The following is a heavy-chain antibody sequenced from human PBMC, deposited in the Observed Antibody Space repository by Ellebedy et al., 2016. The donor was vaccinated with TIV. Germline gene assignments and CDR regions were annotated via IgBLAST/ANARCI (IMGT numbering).Heavy chain of an antibody. CDR3: AREWDASMASYYYYGMDV. CDR2: INPNSGGT. V-gene: IGHV1-2*02. D-gene: IGHD5-18*01. CDR1: GYTFTAYY. J-gene: IGHJ6*02. Sequence: AASVKVSCKASGYTFTAYYMHWVRQAPGQGLEWMGWINPNSGGTNLPQKFQGRVTMTRDRSISTAYMELSRLRSDDTAVYYCAREWDASMASYYYYGMDVWGQGTTVTVSS.